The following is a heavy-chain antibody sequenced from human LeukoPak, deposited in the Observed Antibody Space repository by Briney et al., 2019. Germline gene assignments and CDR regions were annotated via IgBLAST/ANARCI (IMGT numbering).Heavy chain of an antibody. V-gene: IGHV4-4*07. Sequence: PSETLSLTCTISGGSISSYYWSWIRQPAGKGLEWIGRIYTSGSTNYNPSLKSRVTMSVDTSKNQFSLKLSSVTAADTAVYYCARALIYGSGSFYDYWGQGTLVIVSS. J-gene: IGHJ4*02. CDR1: GGSISSYY. CDR3: ARALIYGSGSFYDY. D-gene: IGHD3-10*01. CDR2: IYTSGST.